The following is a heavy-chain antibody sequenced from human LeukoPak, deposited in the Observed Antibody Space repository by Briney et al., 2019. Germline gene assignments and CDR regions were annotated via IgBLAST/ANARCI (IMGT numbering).Heavy chain of an antibody. Sequence: PGGSLRLSCAASGFAFSSYGMHWVRQAPGRGLEWVAVISYDGSNKYYADSVKGRFTISRDNSKNTLYLQMNSLRAEDTAVYYCAKSHFDYYDSSGPLPDYWGQGTLVTVSS. CDR2: ISYDGSNK. J-gene: IGHJ4*02. CDR3: AKSHFDYYDSSGPLPDY. D-gene: IGHD3-22*01. CDR1: GFAFSSYG. V-gene: IGHV3-30*18.